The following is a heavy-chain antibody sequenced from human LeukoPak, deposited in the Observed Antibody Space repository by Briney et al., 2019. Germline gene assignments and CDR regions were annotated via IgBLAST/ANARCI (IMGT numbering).Heavy chain of an antibody. J-gene: IGHJ4*02. CDR3: VRRAVSGEEALDFDY. CDR1: GFTFSAHS. D-gene: IGHD6-19*01. CDR2: ISSRSSYI. V-gene: IGHV3-21*01. Sequence: GGSLRLSCAASGFTFSAHSMNWVRQAPGKGLEWVASISSRSSYIYYGGSVKGRFTVSRDNARSSVYLQMNSLRVEDTAVYYCVRRAVSGEEALDFDYWGQGTLVTVSS.